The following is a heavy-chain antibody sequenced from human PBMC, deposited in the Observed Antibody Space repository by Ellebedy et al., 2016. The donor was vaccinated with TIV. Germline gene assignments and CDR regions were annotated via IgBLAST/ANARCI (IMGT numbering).Heavy chain of an antibody. CDR3: ARIYSAATFYYVSGSYTHFDS. V-gene: IGHV2-70*01. CDR2: IDWADDK. D-gene: IGHD3-10*01. J-gene: IGHJ4*02. Sequence: SGPTLVXPTQTLTLTCTFSGFSLSPDGMSVSWIRQPPGKALEWLALIDWADDKYYSISLKTRLTISKDTSKNQVVLTMTNMDPVDTATYYCARIYSAATFYYVSGSYTHFDSWGQGTLVTVSS. CDR1: GFSLSPDGMS.